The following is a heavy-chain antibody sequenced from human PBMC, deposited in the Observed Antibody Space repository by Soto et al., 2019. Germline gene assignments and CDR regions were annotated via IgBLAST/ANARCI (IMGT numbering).Heavy chain of an antibody. CDR2: INPGDSDI. Sequence: GESLKISCKASGYSFTTYWIAWVRQMPGKGLEWMGIINPGDSDIRYSPSFQGQVTISADNSISTAYLQWSSLKASDTAMYYCAGHERFCYCHSCRDVWGPGTAGTVCS. D-gene: IGHD2-15*01. CDR1: GYSFTTYW. J-gene: IGHJ6*02. V-gene: IGHV5-51*01. CDR3: AGHERFCYCHSCRDV.